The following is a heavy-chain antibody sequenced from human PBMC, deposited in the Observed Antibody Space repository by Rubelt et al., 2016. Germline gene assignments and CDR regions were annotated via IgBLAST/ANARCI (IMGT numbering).Heavy chain of an antibody. D-gene: IGHD6-13*01. CDR1: GYTFTSYA. CDR3: AAAEQQLDREFDP. CDR2: INADNGNT. J-gene: IGHJ5*02. V-gene: IGHV1-3*01. Sequence: QVQLVQSGAEVKKPGASVKVSCKASGYTFTSYAMHWVRQAPGQRLEWMGWINADNGNTKVSQKFQGRVTITPAESTSTAYMELSSLRAEDTAVYYCAAAEQQLDREFDPWGQGTLVTVSS.